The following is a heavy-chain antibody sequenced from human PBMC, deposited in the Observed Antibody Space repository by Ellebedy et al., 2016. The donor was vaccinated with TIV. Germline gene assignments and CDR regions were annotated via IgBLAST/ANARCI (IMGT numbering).Heavy chain of an antibody. Sequence: MPSETLSLTCTVSGGSISGYSWSWIRQPAGKGLEYIGRISTSGGTSYNPSLKSRVSMSVDTSKNQFSLNLSSVTAADTAVYYCAKPPMGQLYFDYWGQGTLVTVSS. CDR3: AKPPMGQLYFDY. V-gene: IGHV4-4*07. J-gene: IGHJ4*02. CDR2: ISTSGGT. CDR1: GGSISGYS. D-gene: IGHD3-10*01.